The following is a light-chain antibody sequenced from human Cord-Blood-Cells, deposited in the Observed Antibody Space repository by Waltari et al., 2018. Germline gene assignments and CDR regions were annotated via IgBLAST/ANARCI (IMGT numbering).Light chain of an antibody. CDR3: CSYAGSYVV. CDR1: SSHVGGYTH. CDR2: DVS. Sequence: QSALTQPRSVSGSPGQSVTISCTGTSSHVGGYTHVSWYQQHPGKAPKLIIYDVSKRPSGVPYRFSGSKSGNTASLTISGLQAEDEADYYCCSYAGSYVVFGGGTKLTVL. V-gene: IGLV2-11*01. J-gene: IGLJ2*01.